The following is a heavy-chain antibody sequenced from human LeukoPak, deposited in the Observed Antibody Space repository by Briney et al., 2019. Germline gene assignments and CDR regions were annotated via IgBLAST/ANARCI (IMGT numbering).Heavy chain of an antibody. CDR3: ASRKLGNDY. V-gene: IGHV4-59*01. J-gene: IGHJ4*02. Sequence: PSETLSLTCTVSRDSISGYSWSWIRQSPGGGLEWIGYIYYSGDTAYNPSLRSRVTISADTSQNQFSLKLSSVTAADTAVYYCASRKLGNDYWGQGTLVTVSS. CDR1: RDSISGYS. CDR2: IYYSGDT. D-gene: IGHD7-27*01.